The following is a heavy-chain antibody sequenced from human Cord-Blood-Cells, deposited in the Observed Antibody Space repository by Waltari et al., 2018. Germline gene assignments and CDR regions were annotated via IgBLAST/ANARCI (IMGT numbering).Heavy chain of an antibody. Sequence: QVQLQESGPGLVKPSETLSLTCTVSGGSISSHYWRWIRQPPGKGLEWIGYIYYSGSTNYNPSLKSRVTISVDTSKNQFSLKLSSVTAADTAVYYCARDYSSSWYNWFDPWGQGTLVTVSS. D-gene: IGHD6-13*01. CDR1: GGSISSHY. J-gene: IGHJ5*02. CDR3: ARDYSSSWYNWFDP. CDR2: IYYSGST. V-gene: IGHV4-59*11.